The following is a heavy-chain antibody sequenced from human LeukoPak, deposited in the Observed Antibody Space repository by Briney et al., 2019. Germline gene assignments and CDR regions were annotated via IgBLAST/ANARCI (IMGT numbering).Heavy chain of an antibody. D-gene: IGHD3-10*01. CDR1: GFTFSSYW. CDR3: ARGDYYGSGSYYHDAFDI. CDR2: IKPDGSEK. Sequence: GGSLRLTCAASGFTFSSYWMSWVRQAPGKGLEWVANIKPDGSEKHYVDSVKGRLTIARDNAKNSLFLQMNSLRAEDTAVYYCARGDYYGSGSYYHDAFDIWGQGTMVTVSS. J-gene: IGHJ3*02. V-gene: IGHV3-7*03.